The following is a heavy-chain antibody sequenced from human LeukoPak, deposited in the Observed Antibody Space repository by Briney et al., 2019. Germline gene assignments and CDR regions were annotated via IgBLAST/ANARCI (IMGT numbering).Heavy chain of an antibody. V-gene: IGHV3-49*03. Sequence: GGSLRLSCTASGFTFGDYAMSWFRQAPGKGLEWVGFIRSKAYGGTTEYAASVKGRFTISRDDSKSIAYLQMNSLKTEDTAVYYCTRDYPSRTYYYDSSGPPPRPYFDYWGQGTLVTVSS. CDR3: TRDYPSRTYYYDSSGPPPRPYFDY. CDR1: GFTFGDYA. J-gene: IGHJ4*02. CDR2: IRSKAYGGTT. D-gene: IGHD3-22*01.